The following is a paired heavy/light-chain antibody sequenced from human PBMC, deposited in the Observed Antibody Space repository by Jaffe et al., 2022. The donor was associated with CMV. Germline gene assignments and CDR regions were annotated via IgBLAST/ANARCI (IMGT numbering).Heavy chain of an antibody. J-gene: IGHJ4*02. V-gene: IGHV1-2*02. D-gene: IGHD6-19*01. CDR3: ARAPKSLKFSSGWLSLYY. CDR1: GYSFSDYY. CDR2: INPNSGGT. Sequence: QVQLVQSGAEVKKPGASVKVSCKASGYSFSDYYMHWVRQAPGQGLEWMGWINPNSGGTNSAQKFQGRVTMTRDTSITTAYMELSRLRSDDTAVYYCARAPKSLKFSSGWLSLYYWGQGTLVTVSS.
Light chain of an antibody. J-gene: IGKJ2*02. CDR3: MQALQTPGT. CDR1: QSLLHNNGYNF. Sequence: DIVMTQSPLSLPVTPGEPASISCRSSQSLLHNNGYNFLDWYLQKPGQSPQLLIYLGSNRASGVPDRFSGSGSGTDFTLRISRVEAEDVGVYYCMQALQTPGTFGQGTKLEI. V-gene: IGKV2-28*01. CDR2: LGS.